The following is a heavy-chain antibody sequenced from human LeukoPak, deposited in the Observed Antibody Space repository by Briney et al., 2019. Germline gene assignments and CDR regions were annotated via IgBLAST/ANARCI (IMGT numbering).Heavy chain of an antibody. V-gene: IGHV3-53*01. CDR2: IYSGGST. CDR1: GFTVSSNY. J-gene: IGHJ5*02. CDR3: ARTAFDILTGYNWFDP. D-gene: IGHD3-9*01. Sequence: PGGSLRLSCAASGFTVSSNYMSWVRQAPGKGLEWVSVIYSGGSTYYADSVKGRFTISRDNSKNTLYLQMNSLRAEDTAVYYCARTAFDILTGYNWFDPWGQGTLVTVSS.